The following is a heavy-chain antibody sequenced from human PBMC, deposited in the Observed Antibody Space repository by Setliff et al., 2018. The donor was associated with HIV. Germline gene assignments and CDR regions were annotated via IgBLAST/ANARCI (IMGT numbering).Heavy chain of an antibody. CDR1: GYTFTSYT. CDR3: ARNPDSGYDSGAFDI. Sequence: ASVKVSCKASGYTFTSYTMHWVRQAPGQRLEWMGWINSGNGNTKYSQKFQGRVTITRDISAITAYMELSSLISEDAAVYYCARNPDSGYDSGAFDIWGQGTMVTVSS. D-gene: IGHD5-12*01. J-gene: IGHJ3*02. CDR2: INSGNGNT. V-gene: IGHV1-3*01.